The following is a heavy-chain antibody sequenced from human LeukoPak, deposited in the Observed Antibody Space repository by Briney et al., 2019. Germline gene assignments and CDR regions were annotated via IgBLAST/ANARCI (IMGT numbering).Heavy chain of an antibody. CDR2: IYHSGST. J-gene: IGHJ3*02. Sequence: SQTLSLTCTVSGGSISSGGYYWSWIRQPPGKGLEWIGYIYHSGSTYYNPSLKSRVTISVDTSKNQFSLKLSSVTAADTAVYYCARDNRDGYLSAFDIWGQGTMVTVSS. CDR1: GGSISSGGYY. CDR3: ARDNRDGYLSAFDI. D-gene: IGHD5-24*01. V-gene: IGHV4-30-2*05.